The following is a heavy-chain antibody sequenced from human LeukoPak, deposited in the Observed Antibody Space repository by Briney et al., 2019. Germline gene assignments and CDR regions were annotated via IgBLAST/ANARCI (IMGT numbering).Heavy chain of an antibody. CDR1: GGSISSSSYY. Sequence: SETLSLTCTVSGGSISSSSYYWGWIRQPPGKGLEWIGSIYYSGSTYYNPSLKSRVTISVDTSKNQFSLKLSSVTAADTAVYYCAREGSSWSQAYYFDYWGQGTLVTVSS. CDR3: AREGSSWSQAYYFDY. V-gene: IGHV4-39*07. D-gene: IGHD6-13*01. CDR2: IYYSGST. J-gene: IGHJ4*02.